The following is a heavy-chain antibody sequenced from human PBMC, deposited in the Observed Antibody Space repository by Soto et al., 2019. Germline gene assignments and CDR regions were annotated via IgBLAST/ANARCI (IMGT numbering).Heavy chain of an antibody. Sequence: EVQLVESGGGLVQPGGSLRLSCAAAGFSFSTEDMNWVRQAPGKGLEWLSYISGSGDTIYYADSVKGRFTISRDNARNSLSLQMNSLRAEDTAVYYCARAPFCDYWGQGNLVTVSA. CDR2: ISGSGDTI. CDR1: GFSFSTED. CDR3: ARAPFCDY. D-gene: IGHD3-3*01. J-gene: IGHJ4*02. V-gene: IGHV3-48*03.